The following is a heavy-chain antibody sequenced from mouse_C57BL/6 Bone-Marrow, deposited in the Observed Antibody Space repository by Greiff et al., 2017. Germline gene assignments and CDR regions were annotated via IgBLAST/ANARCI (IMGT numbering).Heavy chain of an antibody. CDR1: GFTFTDYY. Sequence: EVKVVESGGGLVQPGGSLSLSCAASGFTFTDYYMSWVRQPPGKALEWLGFIRNKANGYTTEYSASVKGRFTISRDNSQSILYLQMNALRAEDSATYYCARYDYYGGDGYFDVWGTGTTVTVSS. J-gene: IGHJ1*03. CDR2: IRNKANGYTT. V-gene: IGHV7-3*01. D-gene: IGHD1-1*01. CDR3: ARYDYYGGDGYFDV.